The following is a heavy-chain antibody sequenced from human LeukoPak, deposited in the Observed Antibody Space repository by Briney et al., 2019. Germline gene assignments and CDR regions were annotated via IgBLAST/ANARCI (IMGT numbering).Heavy chain of an antibody. CDR2: ISSSGSNT. J-gene: IGHJ4*02. CDR1: EFTYG. CDR3: AKDGRYCSSTTCYQYFDS. V-gene: IGHV3-23*01. D-gene: IGHD2-2*01. Sequence: GGSLRLSCAASEFTYGMNWVRQAPGKGLECVSAISSSGSNTYYADYVKGRFTIARENSKNTLYLQKNSLRAEDTAVYYCAKDGRYCSSTTCYQYFDSWGQGALVTVSS.